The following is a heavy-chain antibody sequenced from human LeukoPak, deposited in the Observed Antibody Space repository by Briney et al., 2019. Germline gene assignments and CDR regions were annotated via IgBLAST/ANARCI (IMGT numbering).Heavy chain of an antibody. D-gene: IGHD6-19*01. J-gene: IGHJ4*02. V-gene: IGHV3-7*01. CDR2: IKEDGSDK. CDR1: GVTFMSYW. CDR3: ARSSAGAGTKEY. Sequence: GGSLRLSCAASGVTFMSYWMCSVRQAPGKGLEWVANIKEDGSDKYYVDSVKGRFTISRDNAKNSLYLQMTSLRAEDTAVYYCARSSAGAGTKEYWGQGTLVTVSS.